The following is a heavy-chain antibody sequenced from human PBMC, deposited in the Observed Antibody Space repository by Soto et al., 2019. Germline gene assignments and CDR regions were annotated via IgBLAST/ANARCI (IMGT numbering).Heavy chain of an antibody. Sequence: QVQLVQSGAEVKKPGASVKVSCKASGYTFTSYYMHWVRQAPGQGLEWMGIINPSGGSTSYAQKFQGRVPMPRERSHGTVYMELSSLRFEDTAVYFCARAHYDCWSGYFRGLDYWGQGTLVTVSS. CDR3: ARAHYDCWSGYFRGLDY. D-gene: IGHD3-3*01. CDR1: GYTFTSYY. J-gene: IGHJ4*02. V-gene: IGHV1-46*01. CDR2: INPSGGST.